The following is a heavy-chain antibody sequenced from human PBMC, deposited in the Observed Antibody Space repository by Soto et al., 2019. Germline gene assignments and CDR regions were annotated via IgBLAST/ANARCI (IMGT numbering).Heavy chain of an antibody. J-gene: IGHJ5*02. V-gene: IGHV4-39*01. CDR2: IYYSGST. Sequence: QLQLQESGPGLVKPSETLSLTCTVSGGSIRSSSYYWGWIRQPPGKGLEWIGSIYYSGSTYYNPSLKSRVTIPVDSSKNQFSLKLSSVTAADTAVYYCARHKWNDVGWFDPWGQGTLVTVSS. D-gene: IGHD1-1*01. CDR1: GGSIRSSSYY. CDR3: ARHKWNDVGWFDP.